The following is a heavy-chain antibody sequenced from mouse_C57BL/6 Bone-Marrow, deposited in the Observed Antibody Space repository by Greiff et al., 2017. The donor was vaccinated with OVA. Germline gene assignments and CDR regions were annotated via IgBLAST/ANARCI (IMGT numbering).Heavy chain of an antibody. Sequence: DVKLVESGGGLVQSGRSLRLSCATSGFTFSDFCMEWVRQAPGKGLEWIAASRNKANDYTTEYSASVKGRFIVSRDTSQSILYLQMNALRAEDTAIYYCARDNWDWYFDVWGTGTTVTVSS. CDR2: SRNKANDYTT. CDR1: GFTFSDFC. J-gene: IGHJ1*03. D-gene: IGHD4-1*01. CDR3: ARDNWDWYFDV. V-gene: IGHV7-1*01.